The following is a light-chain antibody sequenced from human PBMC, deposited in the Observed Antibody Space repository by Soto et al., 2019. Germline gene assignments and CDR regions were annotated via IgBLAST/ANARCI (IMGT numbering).Light chain of an antibody. V-gene: IGKV1-5*03. CDR2: KAS. CDR3: QPYNSYSEA. Sequence: DIQMTQSPSTLSGSVGDRVTITCRASQTISSWLAWYQQKPGKDPKLLIYKASTLKSGVPSRFSGSGSGTEFTLTISSLQPDAFATYYCQPYNSYSEAFGQGTKVELK. CDR1: QTISSW. J-gene: IGKJ1*01.